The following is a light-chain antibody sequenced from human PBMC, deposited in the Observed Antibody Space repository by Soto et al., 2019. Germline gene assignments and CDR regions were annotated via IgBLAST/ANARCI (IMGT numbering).Light chain of an antibody. Sequence: DIQMTQSPSTLSGSVGDRVTITCRASQTISSWLAWYQHKPGKAPKLLIYKASTLKSGVPSRFSGSGSWTEFTLTISSLQPDDFATYYCQHYNSYSEAFGQVTKVELK. CDR1: QTISSW. V-gene: IGKV1-5*03. J-gene: IGKJ1*01. CDR2: KAS. CDR3: QHYNSYSEA.